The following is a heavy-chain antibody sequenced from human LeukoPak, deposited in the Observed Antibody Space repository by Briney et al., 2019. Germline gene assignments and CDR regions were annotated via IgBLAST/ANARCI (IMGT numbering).Heavy chain of an antibody. CDR1: GFTLSSYA. Sequence: GGSLRLSCAASGFTLSSYAMSWVRRAPGKGLEWVSVVSASGGSTDYADSVKGRFTMSRDNSRNTLYLQMNSLRAEDTAVYYCAPDLRGSAWSLDYWGQGTLVTVSS. CDR3: APDLRGSAWSLDY. CDR2: VSASGGST. D-gene: IGHD6-13*01. J-gene: IGHJ4*02. V-gene: IGHV3-23*01.